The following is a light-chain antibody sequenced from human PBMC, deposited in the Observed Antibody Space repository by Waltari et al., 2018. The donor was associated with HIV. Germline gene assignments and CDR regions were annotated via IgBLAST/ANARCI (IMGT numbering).Light chain of an antibody. CDR2: KAS. V-gene: IGKV1-5*03. J-gene: IGKJ2*01. CDR1: QSISSW. CDR3: QQYNSYPYT. Sequence: IQMTQSPSTLSASVGDRVTLTCLASQSISSWLAWYQQKPGKAPKLLIYKASSLETGVPSRFSGSGSGTEFTLTISSLQPDDFATYYCQQYNSYPYTFGQGTKLEIK.